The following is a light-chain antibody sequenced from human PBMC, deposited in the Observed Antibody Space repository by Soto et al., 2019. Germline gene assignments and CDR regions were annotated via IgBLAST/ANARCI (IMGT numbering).Light chain of an antibody. Sequence: EIVMTQSPATLSVSPGERATLSCRASQSVSSNLAWYQQKPGQAPRLLIFGASSRATGIPARFSGSGSGTEFTLTISSLQSEDFATYYCQQYDTLSFTFGPGTKVDIK. V-gene: IGKV3-15*01. CDR1: QSVSSN. J-gene: IGKJ3*01. CDR2: GAS. CDR3: QQYDTLSFT.